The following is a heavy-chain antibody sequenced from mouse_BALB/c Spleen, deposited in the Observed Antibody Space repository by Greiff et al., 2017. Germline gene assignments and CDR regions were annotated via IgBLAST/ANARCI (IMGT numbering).Heavy chain of an antibody. Sequence: VQLVESGPGLVAPSQSLSITCTVSGFSLTSYGVHWVRQPPGKGLEWLGVIWAGGSTNYNSALMSRLSISKDNSKSQVFLKMNSLQTDDTAIYYCARAGTGYFDYWGQGTTLTVSS. J-gene: IGHJ2*01. CDR2: IWAGGST. CDR1: GFSLTSYG. CDR3: ARAGTGYFDY. D-gene: IGHD4-1*01. V-gene: IGHV2-9*02.